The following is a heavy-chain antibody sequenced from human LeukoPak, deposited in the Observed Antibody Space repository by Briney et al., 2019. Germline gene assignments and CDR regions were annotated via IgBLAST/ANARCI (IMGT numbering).Heavy chain of an antibody. CDR3: ARTHNDFWSGYFRD. CDR2: INWNGGST. D-gene: IGHD3-3*01. J-gene: IGHJ4*02. CDR1: GFTFDDYG. Sequence: GGSLRLSCAASGFTFDDYGMSWVRQAPGKGLDWVSGINWNGGSTGYADSVKGRFTISRDNAKNSLYLQMNSLRAEDTALYYCARTHNDFWSGYFRDWGQGTLVTVSS. V-gene: IGHV3-20*04.